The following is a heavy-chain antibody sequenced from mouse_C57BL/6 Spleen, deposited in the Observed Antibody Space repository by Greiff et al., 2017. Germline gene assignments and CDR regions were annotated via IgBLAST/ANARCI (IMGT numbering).Heavy chain of an antibody. CDR2: INPNNGGT. CDR1: GYTFTDYN. J-gene: IGHJ1*03. CDR3: ARTLYGSSYEGYFDV. Sequence: VQLQQSGPELVKPGASVKIPCKASGYTFTDYNMDWVKQSHGKSLEWIGDINPNNGGTIYNQKFKGKATLTVDKSSSTAYMELRSLTSEDTAVYYCARTLYGSSYEGYFDVWGTGTTVTVSS. D-gene: IGHD1-1*01. V-gene: IGHV1-18*01.